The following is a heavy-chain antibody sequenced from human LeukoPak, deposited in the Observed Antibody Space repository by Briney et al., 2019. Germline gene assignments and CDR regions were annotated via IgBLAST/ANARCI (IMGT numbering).Heavy chain of an antibody. CDR3: AGGEIYFDY. CDR2: IYYSGST. J-gene: IGHJ4*02. V-gene: IGHV4-59*01. CDR1: GGSINSYY. Sequence: PSETLSLTCTVSGGSINSYYWSWIRQPPGKGLEWIGYIYYSGSTNYNPSLKSRVTISVDTSKNQFSLKLSSVTAADTAVYYCAGGEIYFDYWGQGTLVTVSS. D-gene: IGHD3-16*01.